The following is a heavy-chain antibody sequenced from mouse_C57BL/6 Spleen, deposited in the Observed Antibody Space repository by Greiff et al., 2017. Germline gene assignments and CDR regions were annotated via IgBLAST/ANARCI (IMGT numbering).Heavy chain of an antibody. V-gene: IGHV1-52*01. J-gene: IGHJ4*01. CDR3: ARDGPYAMDY. CDR1: GYTFTSYW. CDR2: IDPSDSET. D-gene: IGHD2-3*01. Sequence: QVHVQQPGAELVRPGSSVKLSCKASGYTFTSYWMHWVKQRPIQGLEWIGNIDPSDSETHYNQKFKDKATLTVDKSSSTAYMQLSSLTSEDSAVSYCARDGPYAMDYWGQGTSVTVSS.